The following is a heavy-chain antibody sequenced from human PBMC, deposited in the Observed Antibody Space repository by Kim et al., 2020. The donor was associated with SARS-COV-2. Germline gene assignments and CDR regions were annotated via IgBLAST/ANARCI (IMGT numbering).Heavy chain of an antibody. D-gene: IGHD2-21*02. J-gene: IGHJ6*02. V-gene: IGHV3-15*01. CDR3: TSGVGDYCGGDCYSRV. Sequence: GGSLRLSCAASGFTFSNAWMNWVRQAPGRGLEWVGRIKSKTNGGTTAYGAPVKGRFTISRDDSKNTLYLQMNSLRTEDTAGYYCTSGVGDYCGGDCYSRVWGQGTTVTVSS. CDR1: GFTFSNAW. CDR2: IKSKTNGGTT.